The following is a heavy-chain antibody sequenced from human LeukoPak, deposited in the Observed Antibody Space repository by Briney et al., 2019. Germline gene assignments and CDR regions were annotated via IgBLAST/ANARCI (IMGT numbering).Heavy chain of an antibody. D-gene: IGHD6-6*01. CDR2: ISSDGSST. V-gene: IGHV3-74*03. CDR1: GFTFWNHW. Sequence: GGSLRLSCAASGFTFWNHWMHWVRQTPGKGLVWVSRISSDGSSTTYADSVKGRFTISRYNAKNTLYLQMNNLRAEDTAMYYCARDQRVTGRPDIDYWGQGTLVIVSS. CDR3: ARDQRVTGRPDIDY. J-gene: IGHJ4*02.